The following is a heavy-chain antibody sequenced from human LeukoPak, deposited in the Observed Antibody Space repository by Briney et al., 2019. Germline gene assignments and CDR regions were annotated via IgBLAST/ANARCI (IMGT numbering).Heavy chain of an antibody. CDR2: INWNGGSI. Sequence: GGSLRPSCAASGFTFDDYGMTWVRQAPGKGLEWVSGINWNGGSIGYADSVKGRFTISRDNAKKSLYLQMNSLRAEDTALYHCARDRGYDSSGHYYYYYMDVWGKGTTVTVSS. CDR3: ARDRGYDSSGHYYYYYMDV. J-gene: IGHJ6*03. CDR1: GFTFDDYG. V-gene: IGHV3-20*01. D-gene: IGHD3-22*01.